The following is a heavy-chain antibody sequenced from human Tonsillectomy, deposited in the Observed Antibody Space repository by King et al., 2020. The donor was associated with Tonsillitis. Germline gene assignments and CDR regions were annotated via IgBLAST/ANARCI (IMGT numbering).Heavy chain of an antibody. V-gene: IGHV5-51*03. J-gene: IGHJ4*02. CDR1: GYRFSTSW. CDR2: IYPGDSDT. CDR3: ARNKYSSSSSLDY. D-gene: IGHD6-6*01. Sequence: VQLVESGAEVKKSGESLKISCKGSGYRFSTSWIAWVRQMPGKGLEWMGTIYPGDSDTRYTPSFQGQVTISADKSIDTAYLQWSSLKASDTAMYYCARNKYSSSSSLDYWGQGTLVTVSS.